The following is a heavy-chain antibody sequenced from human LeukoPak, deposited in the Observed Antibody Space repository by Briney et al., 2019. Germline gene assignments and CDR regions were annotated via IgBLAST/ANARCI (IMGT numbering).Heavy chain of an antibody. CDR1: GFTFSSYA. Sequence: GGSLRLSCAASGFTFSSYAMSWVRQAPGKGLEWVSGISNSGSSTYYADSVKGRSTISRDNSKNTLYLQMNSLRAEDTAVYYCAKVLSGSWYYFDYWGQGTLVTVSS. J-gene: IGHJ4*02. D-gene: IGHD6-13*01. V-gene: IGHV3-23*01. CDR2: ISNSGSST. CDR3: AKVLSGSWYYFDY.